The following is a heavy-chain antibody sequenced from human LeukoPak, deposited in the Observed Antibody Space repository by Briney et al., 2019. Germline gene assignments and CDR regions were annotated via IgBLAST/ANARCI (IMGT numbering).Heavy chain of an antibody. Sequence: ASVKVSCKASGYTFTSYGISWVRQAPGQGLEWMGWISAYHGNTNYAQKLQGRVTMTTDTSTSTAYMELRSLRSDDTAVYYCARDDIVVVPAARSWFDPWGQGTLVTVS. D-gene: IGHD2-2*01. CDR3: ARDDIVVVPAARSWFDP. CDR1: GYTFTSYG. V-gene: IGHV1-18*01. CDR2: ISAYHGNT. J-gene: IGHJ5*02.